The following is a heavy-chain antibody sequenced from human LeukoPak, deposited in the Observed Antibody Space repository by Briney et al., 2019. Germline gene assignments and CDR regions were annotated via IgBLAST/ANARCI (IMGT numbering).Heavy chain of an antibody. CDR2: INPNSGGT. CDR1: GYTFTGYY. D-gene: IGHD6-19*01. J-gene: IGHJ4*02. CDR3: ARPYSSGWYGGDY. Sequence: ASVKVSCKASGYTFTGYYMHWVRQAPGQGLERMGWINPNSGGTNYAQKFQGRVTMTRDTSISTAYMELSRLRSDDTAVYYCARPYSSGWYGGDYWGQGTLVTVSS. V-gene: IGHV1-2*02.